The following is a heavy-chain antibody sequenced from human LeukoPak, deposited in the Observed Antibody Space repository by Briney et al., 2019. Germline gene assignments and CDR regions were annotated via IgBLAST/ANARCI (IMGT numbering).Heavy chain of an antibody. V-gene: IGHV3-23*01. D-gene: IGHD6-19*01. CDR2: ISGSGGST. Sequence: GGSLRLSCAASGFTFSSYAMSWVRQAPGKGLEWVSAISGSGGSTYYADSVKGRFTISRDDSKNTLYLQMNSLRAEDTAVYYCARDHGAVAGIVYYFDYWGQGTLVTVSS. CDR1: GFTFSSYA. CDR3: ARDHGAVAGIVYYFDY. J-gene: IGHJ4*02.